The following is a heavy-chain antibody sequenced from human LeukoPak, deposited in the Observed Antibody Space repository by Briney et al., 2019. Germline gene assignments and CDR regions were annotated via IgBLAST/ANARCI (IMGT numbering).Heavy chain of an antibody. J-gene: IGHJ4*02. CDR2: INPNGRAT. CDR3: GRGGTWGDYCLAY. D-gene: IGHD4-17*01. V-gene: IGHV1-2*02. CDR1: GFTFTDYF. Sequence: ASVKVSCKASGFTFTDYFIHWVRQAPGQGPEWMGWINPNGRATNYAQKFQGRLTMTGDTSINTAYMELTSLTSDDTAVYYCGRGGTWGDYCLAYWGQGTLVTVSS.